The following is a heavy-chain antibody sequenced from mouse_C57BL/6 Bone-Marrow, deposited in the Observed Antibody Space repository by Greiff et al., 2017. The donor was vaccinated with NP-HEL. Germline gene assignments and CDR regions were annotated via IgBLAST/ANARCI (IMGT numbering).Heavy chain of an antibody. CDR2: IYPGSGST. J-gene: IGHJ2*01. CDR3: ATIHYCSSYFDY. D-gene: IGHD1-1*01. Sequence: QVQLQQPGAELVKPGASVKMSCKASGYTFTSYWITWVKQRPGQGLEWIGDIYPGSGSTNYNEKFKSKATLTVDTSSSTAYMQLSSLTSEDSAVYYCATIHYCSSYFDYWGQGTTLTVSS. V-gene: IGHV1-55*01. CDR1: GYTFTSYW.